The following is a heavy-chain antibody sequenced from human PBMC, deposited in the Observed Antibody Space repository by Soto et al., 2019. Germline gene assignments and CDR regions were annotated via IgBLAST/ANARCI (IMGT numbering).Heavy chain of an antibody. CDR2: IRNKANNYAT. CDR1: GFTFSDSA. J-gene: IGHJ4*02. V-gene: IGHV3-73*01. Sequence: GGSLRLSCAASGFTFSDSAMHWVRQTSGKGLEWVGRIRNKANNYATSYAASVTGRFIISRDDSTGTAYLQMNTLKTEDTAIYYCAAAYGGNAPMDYWGQGTLVTVSS. D-gene: IGHD4-17*01. CDR3: AAAYGGNAPMDY.